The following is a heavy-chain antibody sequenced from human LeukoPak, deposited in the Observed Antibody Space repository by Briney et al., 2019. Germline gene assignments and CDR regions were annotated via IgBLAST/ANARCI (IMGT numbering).Heavy chain of an antibody. V-gene: IGHV3-66*01. J-gene: IGHJ6*02. Sequence: GGSLRLSCAASGFTVSSNYMSWVRQAPGKGLEWVSVIYSGGSTYYADSVKGRFTISRDNSKNTLYLQMNSLRAEDTAVYYCARGDSSSGWNYYYGMDVWGQGTTVTVSS. CDR1: GFTVSSNY. CDR2: IYSGGST. D-gene: IGHD6-13*01. CDR3: ARGDSSSGWNYYYGMDV.